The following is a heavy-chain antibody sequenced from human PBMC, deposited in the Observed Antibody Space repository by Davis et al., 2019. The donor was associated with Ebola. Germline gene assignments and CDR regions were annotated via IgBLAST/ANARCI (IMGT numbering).Heavy chain of an antibody. J-gene: IGHJ5*02. D-gene: IGHD2-8*01. CDR3: ARGPSCTDNGCYRSWFGP. CDR2: IIVVLGTA. CDR1: GGTFTGYA. V-gene: IGHV1-69*13. Sequence: SVKVSCKSPGGTFTGYAISWVRQAPGQGLEWMGEIIVVLGTANYAQKFQGRVTITADASTNTAYMELRSLRSEDTAVYYCARGPSCTDNGCYRSWFGPWGQGTLVTVSS.